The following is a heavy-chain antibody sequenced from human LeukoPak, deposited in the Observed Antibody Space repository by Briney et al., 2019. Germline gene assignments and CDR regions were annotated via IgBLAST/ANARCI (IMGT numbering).Heavy chain of an antibody. D-gene: IGHD6-13*01. V-gene: IGHV3-20*01. Sequence: GGSLRLSCAASGFTFDDYGMSWVRQAPGKGLEWVSGINWNGGSTGYADSVKGRFTIPRDNAKNSLYLQMNSLRAEDTALYHCARGYSSYHLPYYFDYWGQGTLVTVSS. CDR1: GFTFDDYG. CDR3: ARGYSSYHLPYYFDY. CDR2: INWNGGST. J-gene: IGHJ4*02.